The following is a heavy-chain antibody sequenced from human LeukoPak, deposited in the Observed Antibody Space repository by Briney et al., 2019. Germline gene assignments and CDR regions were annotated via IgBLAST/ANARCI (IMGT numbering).Heavy chain of an antibody. D-gene: IGHD3-9*01. V-gene: IGHV3-23*01. CDR3: AKAERYFDWLPPGDY. J-gene: IGHJ4*02. CDR1: GFTFSSYA. CDR2: ISGSGGST. Sequence: GGSLRLSCAASGFTFSSYAMSWVRQAPGKGLEWVSAISGSGGSTYYADSVKGRFTISRDNSKNTLYLQMNSLRAEDTAVYYCAKAERYFDWLPPGDYWGQGTLVTVSS.